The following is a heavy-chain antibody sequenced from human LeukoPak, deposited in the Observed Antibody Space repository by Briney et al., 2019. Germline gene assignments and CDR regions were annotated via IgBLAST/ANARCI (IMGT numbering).Heavy chain of an antibody. D-gene: IGHD2-15*01. CDR2: FYRGDST. J-gene: IGHJ4*02. Sequence: GGSLRLSCAASGFTVSSSYMYWVRQAPGKGLEWVSFFYRGDSTYYAESVRGRFTISRDNSKNTLYLLMDSLIPEDTAVYYCAREVVSTPSYFDSWGQGTLVTVSS. CDR3: AREVVSTPSYFDS. V-gene: IGHV3-53*01. CDR1: GFTVSSSY.